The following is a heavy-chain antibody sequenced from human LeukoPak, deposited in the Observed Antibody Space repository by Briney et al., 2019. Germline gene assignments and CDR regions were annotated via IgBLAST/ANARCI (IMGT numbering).Heavy chain of an antibody. V-gene: IGHV3-7*01. CDR1: GFTLSTSW. D-gene: IGHD4-17*01. J-gene: IGHJ4*02. CDR3: ARFEDYGDYGVSLDY. CDR2: INQDSSEK. Sequence: GGSLRLSCIASGFTLSTSWMSWVRQAPGKGLEWVANINQDSSEKLYVDSVKGRFTISRDNAKNSLYLQMNSLRAEDTAVYYCARFEDYGDYGVSLDYWGQGTLVTVSS.